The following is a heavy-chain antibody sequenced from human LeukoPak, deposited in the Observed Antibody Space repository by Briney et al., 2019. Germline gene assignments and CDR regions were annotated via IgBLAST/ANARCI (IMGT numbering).Heavy chain of an antibody. V-gene: IGHV3-7*01. CDR1: GLTFSSYW. CDR2: IKQDGSEK. CDR3: ARYYDFWSGYSGYYYYMDV. J-gene: IGHJ6*03. Sequence: GGSLRLSCAASGLTFSSYWMSWVRQAPGKGLEWVANIKQDGSEKYYVDSVKGRFTISRDNAKNSLYLQVNSLRAEDTAVYYCARYYDFWSGYSGYYYYMDVWGKGTTVTVSS. D-gene: IGHD3-3*01.